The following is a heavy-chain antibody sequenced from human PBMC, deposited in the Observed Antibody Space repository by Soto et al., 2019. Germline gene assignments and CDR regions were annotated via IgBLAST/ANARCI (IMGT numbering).Heavy chain of an antibody. J-gene: IGHJ6*02. D-gene: IGHD5-18*01. CDR3: AKDRGYSYGNYYCYGMDV. V-gene: IGHV1-69*12. CDR2: IIPIFGTP. CDR1: GGTFSSYA. Sequence: QVQLVQSGAEVKKPGSSVKVSCKASGGTFSSYAISWVRQAPGQGLEWMGGIIPIFGTPNYAQKFQGRVTITADESTSTAYMELSSLRSEDTAVYYCAKDRGYSYGNYYCYGMDVWGQGTTVTVSS.